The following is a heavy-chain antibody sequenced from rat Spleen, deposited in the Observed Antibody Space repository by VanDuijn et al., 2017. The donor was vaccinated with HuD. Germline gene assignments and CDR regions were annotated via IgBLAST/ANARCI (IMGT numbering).Heavy chain of an antibody. D-gene: IGHD1-1*01. CDR3: ARQRVRFFDY. CDR1: GFTFSNYG. J-gene: IGHJ2*01. V-gene: IGHV5-29*01. CDR2: ISYDGSST. Sequence: EVQLVESGGGLVQPGRSLKLSCAASGFTFSNYGMAWVRQAPTKGLEWVATISYDGSSTYYRDSVKGRFTISRDNAKSTLYLKMDSLRSEDTATYYCARQRVRFFDYWGQGLMVTVSS.